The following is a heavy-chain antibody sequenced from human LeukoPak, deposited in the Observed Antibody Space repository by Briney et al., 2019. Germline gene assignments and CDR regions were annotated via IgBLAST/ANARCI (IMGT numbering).Heavy chain of an antibody. D-gene: IGHD3-10*01. V-gene: IGHV1-2*02. CDR2: INPNSGGT. Sequence: ASVTVSCKASGYTFTGYYMHWVRQAPGQGLEWMGWINPNSGGTNYAQKFQGRVTMTRDTSISTAYMELSRLRSDDTAVYYCARGRGSYRGGYYYMDVWGKGTTVTVSS. CDR1: GYTFTGYY. CDR3: ARGRGSYRGGYYYMDV. J-gene: IGHJ6*03.